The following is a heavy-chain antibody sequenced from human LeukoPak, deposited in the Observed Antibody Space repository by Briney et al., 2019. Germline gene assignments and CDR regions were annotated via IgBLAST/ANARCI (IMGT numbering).Heavy chain of an antibody. J-gene: IGHJ5*02. CDR1: GFTFSDYY. Sequence: GGSLRLSCAASGFTFSDYYMSWIRQAPGKGLEWVSYISSSGSTIYYADSVKGRFTISRDNAKNSLYLQMNSLRAEDTAVYYCARVGGEMPWIQLWSTNWFDPWGQGTLVTVSS. V-gene: IGHV3-11*01. CDR2: ISSSGSTI. CDR3: ARVGGEMPWIQLWSTNWFDP. D-gene: IGHD5-18*01.